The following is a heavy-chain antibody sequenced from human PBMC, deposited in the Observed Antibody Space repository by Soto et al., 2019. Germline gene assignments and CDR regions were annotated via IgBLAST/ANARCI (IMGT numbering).Heavy chain of an antibody. J-gene: IGHJ4*02. V-gene: IGHV3-48*01. CDR3: ARVYGIAVAGTLDF. Sequence: GGSLRLSCAASGFTFRTYNMAWVRQAPGKGLEWVSYISSSTGTIYYADSVKGRFTISRDNAKNSLYLQMNSLRAEDTAVYYCARVYGIAVAGTLDFWGQGT. CDR2: ISSSTGTI. D-gene: IGHD6-19*01. CDR1: GFTFRTYN.